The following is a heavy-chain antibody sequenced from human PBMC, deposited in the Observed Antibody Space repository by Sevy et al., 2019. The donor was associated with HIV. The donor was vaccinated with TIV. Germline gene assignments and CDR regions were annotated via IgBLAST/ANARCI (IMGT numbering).Heavy chain of an antibody. V-gene: IGHV4-59*11. CDR3: ARGARYSGGYAPFDS. CDR1: GASISSHY. J-gene: IGHJ4*02. Sequence: SETLSLTCTVSGASISSHYWSWIRQSPGKGLEWIADTYNTGSSNDNASLKSRVTISVDTSKNQFSLNLRAVTAADTAVYFCARGARYSGGYAPFDSWGQGTLVTVSS. CDR2: TYNTGSS. D-gene: IGHD2-15*01.